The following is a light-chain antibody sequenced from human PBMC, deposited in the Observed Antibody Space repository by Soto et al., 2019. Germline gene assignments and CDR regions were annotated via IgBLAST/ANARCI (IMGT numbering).Light chain of an antibody. CDR3: QPYHSYPVT. J-gene: IGKJ4*02. Sequence: DLQMTQSPSSLSASVGDTVTITCRASQGIGNFLAWFQQKPGKAPTSLISEASSLQSGVPSRFSGSGSGTGFTLTISSLQPEDFATYYCQPYHSYPVTFGGGTKVEFK. CDR2: EAS. CDR1: QGIGNF. V-gene: IGKV1-16*01.